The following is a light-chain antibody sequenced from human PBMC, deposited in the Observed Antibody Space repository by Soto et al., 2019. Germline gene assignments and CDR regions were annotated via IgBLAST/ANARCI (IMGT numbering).Light chain of an antibody. V-gene: IGLV7-43*01. Sequence: QAVVTQEPSLTVSPGGTVTLTCASSTGAVTSGYFPNWFQQKPGQAPRPLIYSTSNKHSWTPARFLGSLLGGKAALTLSGVQPEDEADYYCLLYYGGAQPWVFGGGTKLTVL. CDR1: TGAVTSGYF. CDR3: LLYYGGAQPWV. J-gene: IGLJ3*02. CDR2: STS.